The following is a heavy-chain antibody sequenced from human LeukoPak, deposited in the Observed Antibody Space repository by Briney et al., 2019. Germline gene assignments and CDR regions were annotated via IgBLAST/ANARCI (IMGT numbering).Heavy chain of an antibody. Sequence: GGSLRLSCAASGFTFSSYAMSWVRQAPGKGLEWVSAISGSGGSTYYADSVKGRLTISRDNSKNTLYLQMNSLRAEDTAVYYCAKCVGGVIVTYFDYWGQGTLVTVSS. CDR3: AKCVGGVIVTYFDY. D-gene: IGHD3-16*02. J-gene: IGHJ4*02. CDR1: GFTFSSYA. V-gene: IGHV3-23*01. CDR2: ISGSGGST.